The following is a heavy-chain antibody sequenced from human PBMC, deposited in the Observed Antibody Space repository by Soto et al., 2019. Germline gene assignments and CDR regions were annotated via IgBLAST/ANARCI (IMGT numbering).Heavy chain of an antibody. Sequence: QVQLQESGPGLVKPSQTLSLTCTVSGGSISSGGYYWSWIRQHPGKGLEWLGYIYYSGSTYYNPSLKSRGTISVDPSKNQFSLNLSSVTAADTAVYYCARVLAYCGGDCYSLPGGMDVWGQGTTVTVSS. V-gene: IGHV4-31*03. D-gene: IGHD2-21*02. CDR3: ARVLAYCGGDCYSLPGGMDV. J-gene: IGHJ6*02. CDR2: IYYSGST. CDR1: GGSISSGGYY.